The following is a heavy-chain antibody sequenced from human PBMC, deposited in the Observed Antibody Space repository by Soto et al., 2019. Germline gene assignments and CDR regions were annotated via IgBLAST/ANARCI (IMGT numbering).Heavy chain of an antibody. D-gene: IGHD2-15*01. Sequence: QLQLQESGSGLVKPSQTLSLTCAVSGGSISSGGYSWSWIRQPPGKGLEWIGYIYHSGSTYYTPSLKSRVTISVARSKNQFSLKLSSVTAADTAVYYCARRSGGNWFDPCGQGTLVTVSS. CDR2: IYHSGST. J-gene: IGHJ5*02. CDR3: ARRSGGNWFDP. CDR1: GGSISSGGYS. V-gene: IGHV4-30-2*01.